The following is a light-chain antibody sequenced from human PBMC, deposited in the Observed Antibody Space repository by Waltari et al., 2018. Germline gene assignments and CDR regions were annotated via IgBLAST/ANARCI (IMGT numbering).Light chain of an antibody. Sequence: SYELTQPPSVSVSPGQTARTPCSGDALPKAAPQRYQQKPGQVPVLSMYKDTERPSGNPERFSGSTSGTTVTLTIGGVQAEDEADYYCQSADTSGSWVFGGGTKLAVL. CDR1: ALPKAA. CDR3: QSADTSGSWV. V-gene: IGLV3-25*03. J-gene: IGLJ3*02. CDR2: KDT.